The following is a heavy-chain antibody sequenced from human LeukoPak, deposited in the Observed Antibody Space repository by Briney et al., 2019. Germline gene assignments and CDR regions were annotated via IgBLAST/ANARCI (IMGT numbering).Heavy chain of an antibody. CDR1: GYTFTSYG. CDR3: ARVHPDYSSGWEY. D-gene: IGHD6-19*01. V-gene: IGHV1-8*01. CDR2: MNPNSGNT. J-gene: IGHJ4*02. Sequence: ASVKVSCKASGYTFTSYGISWVRQATGQGLEWMGWMNPNSGNTGYAQKFQGRVTITADESTSTAYMELSSLRSEDTAVYYCARVHPDYSSGWEYWGQGTLVTVSS.